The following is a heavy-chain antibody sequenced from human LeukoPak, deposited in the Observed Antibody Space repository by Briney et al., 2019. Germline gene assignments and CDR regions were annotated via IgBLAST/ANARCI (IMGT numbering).Heavy chain of an antibody. CDR2: IYHNGST. Sequence: SETLSLTCTVSGASISGGAYYWGWIRQLPGKGLEWVAYIYHNGSTYYNPSLKSRLTMSVDTSANQFSLKVNSVTAADTAVYYCASESSGILVYWGQGTLVTVSS. D-gene: IGHD3-22*01. J-gene: IGHJ4*02. V-gene: IGHV4-31*03. CDR1: GASISGGAYY. CDR3: ASESSGILVY.